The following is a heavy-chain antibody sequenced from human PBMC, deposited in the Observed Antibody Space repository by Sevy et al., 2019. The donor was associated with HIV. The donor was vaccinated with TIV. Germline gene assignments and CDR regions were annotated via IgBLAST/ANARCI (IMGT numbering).Heavy chain of an antibody. CDR1: GNIFTVYF. CDR2: INPNSGDT. V-gene: IGHV1-2*02. CDR3: ARGVTIFGVDYYFQH. J-gene: IGHJ1*01. Sequence: ASVKVSCKASGNIFTVYFVYWVRQAPGQGLEWMGWINPNSGDTNYAQNFQGRVTMTSDASISTAYMELSSLTSDDTAVYYYARGVTIFGVDYYFQHWGQGALVTVSS. D-gene: IGHD3-3*01.